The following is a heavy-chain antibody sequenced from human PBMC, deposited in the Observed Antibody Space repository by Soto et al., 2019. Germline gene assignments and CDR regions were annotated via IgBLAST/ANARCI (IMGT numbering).Heavy chain of an antibody. J-gene: IGHJ6*02. CDR2: INSDGSST. Sequence: GGSLRLSCAASGFTFSSYWMHWVRQAPGKGLVWVSRINSDGSSTSYADSVKGRFTISRDNAKNTLYLQMNSLRAEDTAVYYCARVGFGELLSPPYYYYGMDVWGQGTTVTVSS. CDR1: GFTFSSYW. CDR3: ARVGFGELLSPPYYYYGMDV. V-gene: IGHV3-74*01. D-gene: IGHD3-10*01.